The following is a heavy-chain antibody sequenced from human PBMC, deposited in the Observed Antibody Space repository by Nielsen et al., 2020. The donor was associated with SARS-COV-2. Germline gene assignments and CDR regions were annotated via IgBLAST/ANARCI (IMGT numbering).Heavy chain of an antibody. Sequence: SETLSLTCTVSGGSISSYYWSWIRQPPGKGLEWIGYIYYSGSTNYNPSLKSRVTISVDTSKNQFSLKLSSVTAADTAVYYCARGRPAAMGSSGWYAAANGGNMDVWGQGTTVTVSS. V-gene: IGHV4-59*13. J-gene: IGHJ6*02. CDR2: IYYSGST. D-gene: IGHD6-19*01. CDR3: ARGRPAAMGSSGWYAAANGGNMDV. CDR1: GGSISSYY.